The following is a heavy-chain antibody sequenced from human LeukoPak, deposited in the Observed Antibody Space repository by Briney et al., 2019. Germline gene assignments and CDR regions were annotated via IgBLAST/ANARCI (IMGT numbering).Heavy chain of an antibody. CDR2: IGGSDYDT. CDR1: GFIFSRYA. CDR3: ARGRPTSKNWFDP. Sequence: GGSLRLSCAASGFIFSRYAMTWVRQAPGKGLEWVSAIGGSDYDTYYADSVKGRFTISRDNSKNTLYLQMNSPRSEDTAVYYCARGRPTSKNWFDPWGQGTLVTVSS. J-gene: IGHJ5*02. V-gene: IGHV3-23*01.